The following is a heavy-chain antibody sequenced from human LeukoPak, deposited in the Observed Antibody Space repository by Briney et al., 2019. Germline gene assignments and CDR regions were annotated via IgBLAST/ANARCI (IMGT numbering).Heavy chain of an antibody. CDR2: ISSSSSQI. J-gene: IGHJ4*02. D-gene: IGHD6-13*01. CDR1: GFTFSRYT. Sequence: GWSLRLSCVASGFTFSRYTMTWVRQAPGKGLEWVSFISSSSSQIYYADSLKGRFTISRDNAKNSLYLQMNSLRVEDTAVYYCARDTQVQSPLAFEHWGQGTLVTVSS. CDR3: ARDTQVQSPLAFEH. V-gene: IGHV3-21*01.